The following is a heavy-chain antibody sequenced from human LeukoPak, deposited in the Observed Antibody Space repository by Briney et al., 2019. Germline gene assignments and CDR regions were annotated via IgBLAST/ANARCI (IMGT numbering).Heavy chain of an antibody. CDR3: AKDSFYSSRWPSSSFDY. V-gene: IGHV3-23*01. J-gene: IGHJ4*01. CDR1: GFTLSSYA. D-gene: IGHD6-19*01. CDR2: ISGSGGNT. Sequence: GGSLRLSCAASGFTLSSYAMYGVRQAPGKGLEWVSGISGSGGNTYYADSVKGRCTISRDNSKTTLHLEMNGLRAEDTAIFYCAKDSFYSSRWPSSSFDYWGQGALVTVSS.